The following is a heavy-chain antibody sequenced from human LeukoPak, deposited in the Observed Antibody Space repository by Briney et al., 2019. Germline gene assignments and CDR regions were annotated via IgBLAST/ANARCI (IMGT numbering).Heavy chain of an antibody. CDR1: GGSISSYY. V-gene: IGHV4-59*01. J-gene: IGHJ4*02. CDR3: ARTKAKYCSGGSCYSHFDY. D-gene: IGHD2-15*01. Sequence: SETLSLTCTVSGGSISSYYWSWIRQPAGKGLEWIGYIYYSGSTNYNPSLKSRVTISVDTSKNQFSLKLSSVTAADTAVYYCARTKAKYCSGGSCYSHFDYWGQGTLVTVSS. CDR2: IYYSGST.